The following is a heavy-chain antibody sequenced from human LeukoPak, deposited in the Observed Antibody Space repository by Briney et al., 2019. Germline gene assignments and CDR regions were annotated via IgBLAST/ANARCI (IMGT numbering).Heavy chain of an antibody. CDR2: ISYDGSNK. CDR3: ARGRDYGDYIFDY. D-gene: IGHD4-17*01. V-gene: IGHV3-30*04. CDR1: GFTFSSYA. J-gene: IGHJ4*02. Sequence: GGSLRLSRAASGFTFSSYAMHWVRQAPGKGLEWVAVISYDGSNKYYADSVKGRFTISRDNSKNTLYLQMNSLRAEDTAVYYCARGRDYGDYIFDYWGQGTLVTVSS.